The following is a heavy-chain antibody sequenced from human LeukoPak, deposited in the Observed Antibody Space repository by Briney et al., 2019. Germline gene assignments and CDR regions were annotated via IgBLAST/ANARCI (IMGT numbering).Heavy chain of an antibody. Sequence: PGGSLRLSCAASGFTFSSYWMSWVRQAPGKGLEWVANIKQDGSEKYYVDSVKGRFTISRDNAKNSLYLQMNSLRAEDAAVYYCARGKGSYSSSWYPFYYYYYGTDVWGQGTTVTVSS. CDR1: GFTFSSYW. D-gene: IGHD6-13*01. V-gene: IGHV3-7*01. J-gene: IGHJ6*02. CDR3: ARGKGSYSSSWYPFYYYYYGTDV. CDR2: IKQDGSEK.